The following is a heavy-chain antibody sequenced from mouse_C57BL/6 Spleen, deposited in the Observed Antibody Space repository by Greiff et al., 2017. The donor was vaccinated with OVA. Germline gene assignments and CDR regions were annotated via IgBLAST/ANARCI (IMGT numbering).Heavy chain of an antibody. V-gene: IGHV1-15*01. CDR3: TRDRDDWFAY. D-gene: IGHD3-2*01. Sequence: QVHVKQSGAELVRPGASVTLSCKASGYTFTDYEMHWVKQTPVHGLEWIGAIDPETGGTAYNQKFKGKAILTADKSSSTAYMELRSLTSEDSAVYYCTRDRDDWFAYWGQGTLVTVSA. CDR2: IDPETGGT. CDR1: GYTFTDYE. J-gene: IGHJ3*01.